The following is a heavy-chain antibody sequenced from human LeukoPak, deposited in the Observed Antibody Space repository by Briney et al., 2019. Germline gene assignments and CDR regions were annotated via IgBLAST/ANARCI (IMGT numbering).Heavy chain of an antibody. CDR1: GFTFSSYW. D-gene: IGHD2-2*01. CDR3: AKLAGVGSAKDY. V-gene: IGHV3-74*01. CDR2: INSDGSSI. J-gene: IGHJ4*02. Sequence: GGSLRLSCAASGFTFSSYWMHWARQAPGKGLVWVSRINSDGSSISYADSVKGRFTISRDNAKNTLYLQMNSLRAEDTAVYYCAKLAGVGSAKDYWGQGTLVTVSS.